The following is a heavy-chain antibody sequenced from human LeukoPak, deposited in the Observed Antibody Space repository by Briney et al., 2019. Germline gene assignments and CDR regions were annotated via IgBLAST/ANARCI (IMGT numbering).Heavy chain of an antibody. CDR2: IYPGDSDT. Sequence: GESLKISCKGSGYSFSNDWIGWVRQMPGRGLEWMGIIYPGDSDTKYSPSFQGQVTISADKSISTAYLQWSSLEASDTAMYYCARRGCNGGSCYGYWGQGTLVTVSS. D-gene: IGHD2-15*01. V-gene: IGHV5-51*01. CDR3: ARRGCNGGSCYGY. J-gene: IGHJ4*02. CDR1: GYSFSNDW.